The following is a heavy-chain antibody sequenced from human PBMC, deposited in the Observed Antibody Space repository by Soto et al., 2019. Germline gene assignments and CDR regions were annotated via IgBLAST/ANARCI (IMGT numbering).Heavy chain of an antibody. J-gene: IGHJ4*02. CDR2: INHSGST. CDR1: GGSFSGYY. CDR3: ARGEGPYQLLWRTKGGFDY. D-gene: IGHD2-2*01. Sequence: QVQLQQWGAGLLKPSETLSLTCAVYGGSFSGYYWSWIRQPPGKGLEWIGEINHSGSTNYNPSLXRRVTISADTXXTXFXXKLSSVTAADTAVYYCARGEGPYQLLWRTKGGFDYWGQGTLVTVSS. V-gene: IGHV4-34*01.